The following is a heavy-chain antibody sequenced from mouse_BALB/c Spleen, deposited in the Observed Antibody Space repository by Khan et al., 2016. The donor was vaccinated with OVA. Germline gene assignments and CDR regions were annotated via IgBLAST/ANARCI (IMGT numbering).Heavy chain of an antibody. J-gene: IGHJ3*02. CDR1: GYTFTSYW. Sequence: QVQLKESGAELARPGASVKLSCKASGYTFTSYWMQWVKQRPGQGLEWIGAIYPGDGDTRYTQKFKGKATLTADKSSSTAYMQLSSLASEDSAVYYGATIYYDYGWGQGTLVTVSA. D-gene: IGHD2-4*01. CDR2: IYPGDGDT. CDR3: ATIYYDYG. V-gene: IGHV1-87*01.